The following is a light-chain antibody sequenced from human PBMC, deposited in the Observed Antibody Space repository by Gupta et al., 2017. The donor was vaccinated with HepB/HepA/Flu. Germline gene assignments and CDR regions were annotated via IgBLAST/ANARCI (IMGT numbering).Light chain of an antibody. V-gene: IGKV3-20*01. J-gene: IGKJ2*01. CDR3: QQYGSSPYT. Sequence: ENVLTQSPGTLSLSPGERATLSCRASQSVTSSSLAWYQQKPGQAPRLLIYGASSRATGIPDRFSGSGSGTDFTLTINRLEPEDFAVYYCQQYGSSPYTFGQGTKLEIK. CDR2: GAS. CDR1: QSVTSSS.